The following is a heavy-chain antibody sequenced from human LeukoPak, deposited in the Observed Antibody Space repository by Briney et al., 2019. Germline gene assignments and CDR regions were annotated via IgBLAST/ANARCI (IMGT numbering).Heavy chain of an antibody. D-gene: IGHD5-18*01. CDR1: GFTVSSNY. CDR2: IYSGGST. Sequence: GGSLRLSCAASGFTVSSNYMSWVRQAPGKGLEWVSVIYSGGSTYYADSVKGRFTISRDNSKNTLYLQMNSLRAEDTAVYYCARGSVGSYGYDYWGQGTLVTVSS. V-gene: IGHV3-53*01. CDR3: ARGSVGSYGYDY. J-gene: IGHJ4*02.